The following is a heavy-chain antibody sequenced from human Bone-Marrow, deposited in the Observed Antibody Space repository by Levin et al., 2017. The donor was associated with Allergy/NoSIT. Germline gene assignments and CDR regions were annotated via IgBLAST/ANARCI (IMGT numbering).Heavy chain of an antibody. CDR1: GGSFSGYY. Sequence: SETLSLTCAVYGGSFSGYYWSWIRQPPGKGLEWIGEINHSGSTNYNPSLKSRVTISVDTSKNQFSLKLSSVTAADTAVYYCARGRYDFWSGYYKGNWFDPWGQGTLVTVSS. J-gene: IGHJ5*02. CDR2: INHSGST. D-gene: IGHD3-3*01. CDR3: ARGRYDFWSGYYKGNWFDP. V-gene: IGHV4-34*01.